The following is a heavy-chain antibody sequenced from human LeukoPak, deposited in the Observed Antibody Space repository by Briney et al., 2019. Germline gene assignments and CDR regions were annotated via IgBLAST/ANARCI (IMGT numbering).Heavy chain of an antibody. D-gene: IGHD2-21*01. CDR2: MNPNSGNT. V-gene: IGHV1-8*01. CDR3: ARVAGNCGGDCYRLVY. J-gene: IGHJ4*02. CDR1: GYTFTTYD. Sequence: ASVKVSCKASGYTFTTYDINWVRQATGQGLEWMAWMNPNSGNTGYAQKFQGRATMTRNTSISTAYMELSSLRSEDTAVYYCARVAGNCGGDCYRLVYWGQGTLVTVAS.